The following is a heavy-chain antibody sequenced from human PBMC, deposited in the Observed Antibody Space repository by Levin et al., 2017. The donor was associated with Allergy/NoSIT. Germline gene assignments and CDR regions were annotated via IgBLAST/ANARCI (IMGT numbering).Heavy chain of an antibody. V-gene: IGHV3-23*01. D-gene: IGHD6-13*01. CDR1: GFIFSSYA. CDR2: ISGSSGRT. Sequence: GASVKVSCAASGFIFSSYAMSWVRQAPGKGLEWVSAISGSSGRTYYRDSVKGRFTISRDNSKNTLYLQMNSLRAEDTAVYYCAKQTAGTDYYYYGMDVWGQGTTVTVSS. CDR3: AKQTAGTDYYYYGMDV. J-gene: IGHJ6*02.